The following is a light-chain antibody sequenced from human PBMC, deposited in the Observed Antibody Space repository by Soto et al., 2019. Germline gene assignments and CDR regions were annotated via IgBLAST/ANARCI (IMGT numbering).Light chain of an antibody. Sequence: VQMNKSPSTVSASVGDTLTVTCRASQSVSGWLAWYQQKPGEAPKLLIFAASNLQSGVPSRFSGSGSGTDFTLTISSLQPEDFATYYCQHSYSTPRTFGQGTKVDI. CDR3: QHSYSTPRT. CDR1: QSVSGW. J-gene: IGKJ1*01. CDR2: AAS. V-gene: IGKV1-39*01.